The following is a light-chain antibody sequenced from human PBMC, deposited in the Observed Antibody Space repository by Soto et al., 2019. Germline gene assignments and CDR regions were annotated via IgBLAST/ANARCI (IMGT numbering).Light chain of an antibody. CDR1: QSVSSY. CDR2: DAS. J-gene: IGKJ5*01. V-gene: IGKV3-11*01. Sequence: DIVLTQSHATLSLSPGERATLSCRASQSVSSYLAWYPQKPGQAPRLLIYDASNRATGIPARCSGSGSGTDFTLTISSLEPEDFAVYYCQQRSNWPPITFGQGTRLEIK. CDR3: QQRSNWPPIT.